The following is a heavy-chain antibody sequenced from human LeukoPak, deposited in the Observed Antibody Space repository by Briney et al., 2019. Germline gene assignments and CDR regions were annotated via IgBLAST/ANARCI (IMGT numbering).Heavy chain of an antibody. Sequence: SVKVSCKASGFTFTSSAVQWVRQARGQRLEWIGWIVVGSGNTNYAQKFQERVTITRDMSTSTAYMELSSLRSEDTAVYYCAAVFAAAGTYYYYYGMDVWGKGTTVTASS. CDR1: GFTFTSSA. CDR3: AAVFAAAGTYYYYYGMDV. J-gene: IGHJ6*04. CDR2: IVVGSGNT. D-gene: IGHD6-13*01. V-gene: IGHV1-58*01.